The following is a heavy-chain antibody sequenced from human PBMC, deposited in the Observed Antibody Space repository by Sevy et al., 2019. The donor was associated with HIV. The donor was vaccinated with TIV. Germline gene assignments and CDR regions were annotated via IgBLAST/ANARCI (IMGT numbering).Heavy chain of an antibody. CDR3: AREENYYSYYFDY. Sequence: GGYLRLSCVASGFTFSSYWMSWVRQAPGKGLEWVANIKQDGSEKYYVDSVKGRFTISRDNAKNSLYLHMNSLRAEDTAVYYCAREENYYSYYFDYWGQGTLVTVSS. D-gene: IGHD3-22*01. J-gene: IGHJ4*02. CDR2: IKQDGSEK. V-gene: IGHV3-7*01. CDR1: GFTFSSYW.